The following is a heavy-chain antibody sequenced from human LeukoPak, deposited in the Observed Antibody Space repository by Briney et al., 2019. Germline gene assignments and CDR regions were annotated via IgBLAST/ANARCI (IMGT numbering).Heavy chain of an antibody. CDR1: GGSFSGYY. V-gene: IGHV4-34*01. Sequence: SETLSLTCAVYGGSFSGYYWSWIRQPPGKGLEWIGEINHSGSTNYNPSLKSRVTISVDTSKNQFSLKPGSVTAADTAVYYCARAELKSRSMDVWGKGTTVTVSS. CDR2: INHSGST. CDR3: ARAELKSRSMDV. D-gene: IGHD1-7*01. J-gene: IGHJ6*04.